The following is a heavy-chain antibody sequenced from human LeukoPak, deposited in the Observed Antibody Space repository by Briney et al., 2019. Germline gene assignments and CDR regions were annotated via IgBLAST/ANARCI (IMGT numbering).Heavy chain of an antibody. CDR3: ARSNWFDP. CDR2: ISYDGSNK. Sequence: PGGSLRLSCVASGFTFSSYAMHWVRQAPGKGLEWVAVISYDGSNKYYADSVKGRFTISRDNSKNTLYLQMNSLRAEDTAVYYCARSNWFDPWGQGTLVTVSS. V-gene: IGHV3-30-3*01. CDR1: GFTFSSYA. J-gene: IGHJ5*02.